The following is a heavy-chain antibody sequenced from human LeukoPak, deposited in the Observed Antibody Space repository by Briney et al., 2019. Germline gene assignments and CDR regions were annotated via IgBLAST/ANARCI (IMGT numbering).Heavy chain of an antibody. CDR1: GGSISSYY. CDR3: ARTGDYVDY. V-gene: IGHV4-59*01. CDR2: IYYSEST. J-gene: IGHJ4*02. Sequence: PSETLSLTCTVSGGSISSYYWSWIRQPPGKGLEWIGYIYYSESTNYSPSLKSRVTISVDTSKIQFSLKLSSVTTADTAVYYCARTGDYVDYWGQGTLVTVSS.